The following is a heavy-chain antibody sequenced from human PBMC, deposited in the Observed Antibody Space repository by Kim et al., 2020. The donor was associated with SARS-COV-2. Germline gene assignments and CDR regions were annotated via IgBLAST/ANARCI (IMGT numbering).Heavy chain of an antibody. Sequence: ASVKVSCKASGYTFTSYGISWVRQAPGQGLEWMGWISAYNGNTNYAQKLQGRVTTTTDTSTSTAYMELRSLRSDDTAVYYCARDACITIFGVVIAACDYFEYWGQGTLVTVSS. D-gene: IGHD3-3*01. CDR1: GYTFTSYG. V-gene: IGHV1-18*01. CDR3: ARDACITIFGVVIAACDYFEY. CDR2: ISAYNGNT. J-gene: IGHJ4*02.